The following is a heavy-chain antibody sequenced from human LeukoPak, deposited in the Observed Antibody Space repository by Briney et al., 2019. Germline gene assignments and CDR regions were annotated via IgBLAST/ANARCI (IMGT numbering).Heavy chain of an antibody. CDR2: ISSSSSYI. D-gene: IGHD1-26*01. J-gene: IGHJ4*02. Sequence: GGSLRLSCAASGFTFSSYAMGWVRQAPGKGLEWVSSISSSSSYIYYADSVKGRFTISRDNAKNSLYLQMNSLRAEDTAVYYCARGMSGSYPIDYWGQGTLVTVSS. V-gene: IGHV3-21*01. CDR3: ARGMSGSYPIDY. CDR1: GFTFSSYA.